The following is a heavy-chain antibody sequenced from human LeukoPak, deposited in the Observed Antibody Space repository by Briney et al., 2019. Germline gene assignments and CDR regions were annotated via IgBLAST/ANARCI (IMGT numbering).Heavy chain of an antibody. V-gene: IGHV3-23*01. CDR3: AKGGRDDIVVVPAAIRNWFDP. D-gene: IGHD2-2*01. Sequence: GGSLRLSCAASGFTFSSYAMSWVRQAPGKGLEWVSAISGSGGSTYYADSGKGRLTISRDNSKNTLYLQMNSLRAEDTAVYYCAKGGRDDIVVVPAAIRNWFDPWGQGTLVTVSS. CDR2: ISGSGGST. J-gene: IGHJ5*02. CDR1: GFTFSSYA.